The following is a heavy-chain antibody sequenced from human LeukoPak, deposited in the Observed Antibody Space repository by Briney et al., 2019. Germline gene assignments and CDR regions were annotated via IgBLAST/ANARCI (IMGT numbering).Heavy chain of an antibody. Sequence: SVKVSCKASGGTFSSYAISWVRQAPGQGLEWMGRIIPIVGIANYAQNFQGRVTITADKSTSTAHMELSSLRSEDTAVHYCARVRVFDILTSAMDVWGQGTTVTVSS. D-gene: IGHD3-9*01. CDR1: GGTFSSYA. J-gene: IGHJ6*02. V-gene: IGHV1-69*04. CDR2: IIPIVGIA. CDR3: ARVRVFDILTSAMDV.